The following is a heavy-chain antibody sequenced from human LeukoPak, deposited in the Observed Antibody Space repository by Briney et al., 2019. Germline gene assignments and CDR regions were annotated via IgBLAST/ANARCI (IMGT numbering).Heavy chain of an antibody. CDR3: ASSGNYYFTLDY. D-gene: IGHD3-10*01. Sequence: SETLSLTCSVSGGPISNYYWSWIRQPPGKGLEWIGYIHYSGITKYNPSVKSRVTISLDTSKNQFSLKLGSVTAADTAVYYCASSGNYYFTLDYWGQGTLVTVSS. V-gene: IGHV4-59*08. CDR2: IHYSGIT. CDR1: GGPISNYY. J-gene: IGHJ4*02.